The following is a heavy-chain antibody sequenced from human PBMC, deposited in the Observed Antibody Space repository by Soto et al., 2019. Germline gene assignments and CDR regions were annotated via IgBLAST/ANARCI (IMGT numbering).Heavy chain of an antibody. CDR1: GGSFSGYY. J-gene: IGHJ6*02. CDR2: INHSGST. CDR3: ARGRRSSYYYYYYGMDV. D-gene: IGHD6-6*01. Sequence: SETLSLTCAVYGGSFSGYYWSWIRQPPGKGLEWIGEINHSGSTNYNPSLKSRVTISVDTSKNQFSLKLSSVTAADTAVYYCARGRRSSYYYYYYGMDVWGQGTTVTVSS. V-gene: IGHV4-34*01.